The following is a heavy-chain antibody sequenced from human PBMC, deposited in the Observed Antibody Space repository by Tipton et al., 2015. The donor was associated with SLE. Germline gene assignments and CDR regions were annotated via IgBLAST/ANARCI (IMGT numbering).Heavy chain of an antibody. CDR2: ISGSGGST. D-gene: IGHD3-22*01. CDR3: GRGVYYESSVGMDV. J-gene: IGHJ6*02. V-gene: IGHV3-23*01. Sequence: SLRLSCAASGFTFSSYAMTWVRQAPGKGLEWVSIISGSGGSTYYADSVKGRFTISRDNAKNTLYLQMNSLRAEDTAVYYCGRGVYYESSVGMDVWGQGTTVTVSS. CDR1: GFTFSSYA.